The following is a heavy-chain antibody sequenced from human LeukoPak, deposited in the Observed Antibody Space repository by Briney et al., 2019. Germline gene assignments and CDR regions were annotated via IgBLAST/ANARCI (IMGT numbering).Heavy chain of an antibody. Sequence: GGSLRLSCAASGFTFSDYYMSWIRQAPGKGLEWVSYISSSGSTIYYADSVKGRFTISRDNAKNSLYLQMNSLRAEDTAVYYCARVLRSIAARGHYFDYWGQGTLVTVSS. J-gene: IGHJ4*02. V-gene: IGHV3-11*01. D-gene: IGHD6-6*01. CDR2: ISSSGSTI. CDR1: GFTFSDYY. CDR3: ARVLRSIAARGHYFDY.